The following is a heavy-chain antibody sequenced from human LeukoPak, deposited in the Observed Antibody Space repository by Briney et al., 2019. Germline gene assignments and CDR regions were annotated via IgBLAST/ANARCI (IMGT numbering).Heavy chain of an antibody. CDR2: IIPILGIA. D-gene: IGHD1-26*01. V-gene: IGHV1-69*04. J-gene: IGHJ6*02. CDR3: APLRIVGATPGAYYYGMDV. Sequence: SVKVSCKASGGTSSSYAISWVRQAPGQGLEWMGRIIPILGIANYAQKFQGRVTITADKPTSTAYMELSSLRSEDTAVYYCAPLRIVGATPGAYYYGMDVWGQGTTVTVSS. CDR1: GGTSSSYA.